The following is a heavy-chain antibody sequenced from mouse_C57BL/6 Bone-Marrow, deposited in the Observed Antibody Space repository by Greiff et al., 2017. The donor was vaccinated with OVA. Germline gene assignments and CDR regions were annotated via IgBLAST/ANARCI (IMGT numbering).Heavy chain of an antibody. CDR1: GYTFTDYY. D-gene: IGHD2-3*01. CDR2: INPNNGGT. V-gene: IGHV1-26*01. Sequence: EVQLQQSGPELVKPGASVKISCKASGYTFTDYYMNWVKQSHGKSLEWIGDINPNNGGTSYNQKVKGKATLTVDKSSSTAYMELRSLTSEDSAVYYCAREGWLSGSYYAMDYWGQGTTVTVSS. J-gene: IGHJ4*01. CDR3: AREGWLSGSYYAMDY.